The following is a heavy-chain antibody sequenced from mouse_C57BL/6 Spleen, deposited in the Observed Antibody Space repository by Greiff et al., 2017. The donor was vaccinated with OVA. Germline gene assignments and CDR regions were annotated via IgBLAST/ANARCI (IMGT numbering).Heavy chain of an antibody. V-gene: IGHV14-2*01. CDR2: IDPEDGET. D-gene: IGHD1-1*01. Sequence: VQLQQSGAELVKPGASVKLSCTASGFNIKDYYMHWVKQRTEQGLEWIGRIDPEDGETKYAPNFQGKAPITADTSSNTAYLQLSSLTSEDTAVYYCARSDYYGSSYWYFDVWGTGTTVTVSS. CDR3: ARSDYYGSSYWYFDV. J-gene: IGHJ1*03. CDR1: GFNIKDYY.